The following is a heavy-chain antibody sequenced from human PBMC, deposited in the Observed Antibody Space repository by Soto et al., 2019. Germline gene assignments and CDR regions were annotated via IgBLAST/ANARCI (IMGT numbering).Heavy chain of an antibody. Sequence: GGSLRLSCAASGFTFSSYGMNWVRQAPGKGLEWVSSISSSSSYIYYADSVKGRFTISRDNAKNSLYLQMNSLRAEDTAVYYCARDIYYYGSGSYYMRSYYYYYMDVWGKGTTVTVSS. CDR3: ARDIYYYGSGSYYMRSYYYYYMDV. D-gene: IGHD3-10*01. J-gene: IGHJ6*03. CDR1: GFTFSSYG. CDR2: ISSSSSYI. V-gene: IGHV3-21*01.